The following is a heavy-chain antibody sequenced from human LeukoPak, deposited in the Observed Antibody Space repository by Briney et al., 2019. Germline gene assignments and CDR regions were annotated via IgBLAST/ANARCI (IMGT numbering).Heavy chain of an antibody. Sequence: ASVKVSCKASGYTFTSYYMHWVRQAPGQGLEWMGIINPSGGSTSYAQKFQGRVTMTRDTSTSTVYMGLSSLRSEDTAVYYCARGPALIVVVPAAKGFDYWGQGTLVTVSS. V-gene: IGHV1-46*01. J-gene: IGHJ4*02. CDR1: GYTFTSYY. CDR2: INPSGGST. CDR3: ARGPALIVVVPAAKGFDY. D-gene: IGHD2-2*01.